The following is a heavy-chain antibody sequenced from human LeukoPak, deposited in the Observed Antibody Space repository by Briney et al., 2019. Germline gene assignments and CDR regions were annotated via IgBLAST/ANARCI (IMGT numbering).Heavy chain of an antibody. CDR1: GGSFSGYY. CDR3: ARQFEASDY. Sequence: PSETPSLTCAVYGGSFSGYYWSWIRQPPGKGLEWMGEINHSGSTNYNPSLKSRVTISVDTSKNQFSLKLSSVTAADTAVYYCARQFEASDYWGQGTLVTVSS. D-gene: IGHD3-10*01. CDR2: INHSGST. V-gene: IGHV4-34*01. J-gene: IGHJ4*02.